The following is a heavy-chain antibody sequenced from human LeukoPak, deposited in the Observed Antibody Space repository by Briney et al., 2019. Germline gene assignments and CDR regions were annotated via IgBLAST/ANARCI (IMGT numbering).Heavy chain of an antibody. J-gene: IGHJ3*02. Sequence: SETLSLTCAVSGYSISSGYYCSWIRQPAGKGLEWIGRIYTSGSTNYNPSLKSRVTISVDTSKNQFSLKLSSVTAADTAVYYCARERGAFDIWGQGTMVTVSS. CDR2: IYTSGST. V-gene: IGHV4-61*02. CDR1: GYSISSGYY. CDR3: ARERGAFDI. D-gene: IGHD3-10*01.